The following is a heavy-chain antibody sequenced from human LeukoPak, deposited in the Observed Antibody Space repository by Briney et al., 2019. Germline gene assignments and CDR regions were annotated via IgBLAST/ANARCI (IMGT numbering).Heavy chain of an antibody. CDR2: ISGSGGST. V-gene: IGHV3-23*01. CDR3: AKDRANVVAATIWG. J-gene: IGHJ4*02. CDR1: GFTFRSYA. D-gene: IGHD2-15*01. Sequence: PGGSLRLSCAASGFTFRSYAMNWVRQAPGKGLEWVSAISGSGGSTYYADSVKGRFTISRDNSKNTLYLQMNSLRAEDTAVYYCAKDRANVVAATIWGWGQETLVTVSS.